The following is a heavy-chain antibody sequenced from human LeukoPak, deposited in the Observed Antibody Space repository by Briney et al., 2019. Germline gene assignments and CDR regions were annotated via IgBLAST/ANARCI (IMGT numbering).Heavy chain of an antibody. V-gene: IGHV3-30-3*01. D-gene: IGHD2/OR15-2a*01. J-gene: IGHJ3*02. Sequence: AGGSLRLSCAASGFTFSSYAMHWVRQAPGKGLEWVAVISYDGSNKYYADSVKGRFTISRDNSKNTLYLQMNSLRAEDTAVYYCSTLLYDAFDIWGQGTMVTVSS. CDR1: GFTFSSYA. CDR3: STLLYDAFDI. CDR2: ISYDGSNK.